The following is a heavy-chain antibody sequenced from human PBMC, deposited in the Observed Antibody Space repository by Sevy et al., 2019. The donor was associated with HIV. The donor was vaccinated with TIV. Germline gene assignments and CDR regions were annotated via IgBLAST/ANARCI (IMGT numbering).Heavy chain of an antibody. J-gene: IGHJ3*02. Sequence: GGSLRLSCAASGFSFSIYWMSWVRQAPGKGLEWVATMKQDGSEEDYVDSVKGRFTISRDNAKNSLYLQMISLRADDTAVYYCARATGTEALDAFDIWGQGTLVTVSS. CDR3: ARATGTEALDAFDI. CDR2: MKQDGSEE. D-gene: IGHD1-1*01. V-gene: IGHV3-7*01. CDR1: GFSFSIYW.